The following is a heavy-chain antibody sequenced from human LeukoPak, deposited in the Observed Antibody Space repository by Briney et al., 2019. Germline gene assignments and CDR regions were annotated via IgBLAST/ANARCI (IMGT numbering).Heavy chain of an antibody. V-gene: IGHV3-48*03. J-gene: IGHJ4*02. D-gene: IGHD4-17*01. Sequence: GSLRLSCAASGFTFSSYEMNWVRQAPGKGLEWVSYISGSGSTIYYADSVKGRFTISRDNAKNSLYLQMNSLRAEDTAVYYCARSSGSYGDLSFDYWGQGTLVTVSS. CDR1: GFTFSSYE. CDR3: ARSSGSYGDLSFDY. CDR2: ISGSGSTI.